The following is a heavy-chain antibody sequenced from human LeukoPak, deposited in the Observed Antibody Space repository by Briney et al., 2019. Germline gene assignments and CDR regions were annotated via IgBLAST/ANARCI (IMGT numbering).Heavy chain of an antibody. V-gene: IGHV3-30*04. Sequence: GGSLRLSCAASGFTFSSRAMRWVRQAPGKGLEWVAVISYDGSNKYYADSAKGRFTISRDNSKNTLYLQMNSLRAEDTAVYYCARGSDILTGYPTGGGQGTLVTVSS. CDR2: ISYDGSNK. J-gene: IGHJ4*02. CDR1: GFTFSSRA. CDR3: ARGSDILTGYPTG. D-gene: IGHD3-9*01.